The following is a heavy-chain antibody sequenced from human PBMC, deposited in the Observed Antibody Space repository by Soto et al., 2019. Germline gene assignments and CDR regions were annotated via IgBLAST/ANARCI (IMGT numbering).Heavy chain of an antibody. V-gene: IGHV2-5*02. CDR3: AHRLLRPVFGFVTTTAIYFDF. J-gene: IGHJ4*02. CDR1: GFSLTTSGVG. D-gene: IGHD3-3*01. Sequence: QITLIASGPAVVRPTETLTLTCRFSGFSLTTSGVGVGWIRQSSGKAPAWLALIYWGDAKRYSASLKSRLTITKDSSKNHVVLTVSDFDPTDTATYYCAHRLLRPVFGFVTTTAIYFDFWGQRTPVAVSS. CDR2: IYWGDAK.